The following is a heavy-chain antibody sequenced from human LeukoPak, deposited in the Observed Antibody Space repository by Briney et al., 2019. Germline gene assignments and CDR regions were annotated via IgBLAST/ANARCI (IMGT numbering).Heavy chain of an antibody. CDR3: ARVGYYYDSSGYYYYYYGMDV. CDR1: GGSISSYC. D-gene: IGHD3-22*01. J-gene: IGHJ6*02. V-gene: IGHV4-59*01. CDR2: IYYSGST. Sequence: PSETLSLTCTVSGGSISSYCWSWIRQPPGKGLEWIGYIYYSGSTNYNPSLKSRVTISVDTSKNQFSLKLSSVIAADTAVYYCARVGYYYDSSGYYYYYYGMDVWGQGTTVIVSS.